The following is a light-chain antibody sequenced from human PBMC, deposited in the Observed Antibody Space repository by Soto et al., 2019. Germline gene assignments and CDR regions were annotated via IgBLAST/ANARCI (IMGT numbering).Light chain of an antibody. Sequence: EIVLTQSPGTLSLFPGERATLSCRASQSVSSRNLAWYRQKPGQAPSLLIYGAFNRATGIPDRFSGSGSATDFTLTISRLEPADFAVYYCQQYGSSPWTFGQGTKVEIK. CDR2: GAF. CDR1: QSVSSRN. V-gene: IGKV3-20*01. CDR3: QQYGSSPWT. J-gene: IGKJ1*01.